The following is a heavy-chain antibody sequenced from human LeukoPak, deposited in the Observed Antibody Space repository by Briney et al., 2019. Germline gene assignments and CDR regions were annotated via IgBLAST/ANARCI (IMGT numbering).Heavy chain of an antibody. Sequence: GGSLRLSCAASGFTFDDYAMHWVRQAPGKGLEWVSCISWNSGSIGYADSVKGRFTISRDNAKNSLYLQMNSLRAGDTALYYCAKDSVAGPYYYYGMDVWGQGTTVAVSS. CDR2: ISWNSGSI. CDR3: AKDSVAGPYYYYGMDV. D-gene: IGHD6-19*01. J-gene: IGHJ6*02. CDR1: GFTFDDYA. V-gene: IGHV3-9*01.